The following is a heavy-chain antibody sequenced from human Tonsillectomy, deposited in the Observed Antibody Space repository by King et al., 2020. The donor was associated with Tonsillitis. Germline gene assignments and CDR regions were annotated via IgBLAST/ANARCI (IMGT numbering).Heavy chain of an antibody. D-gene: IGHD4-11*01. V-gene: IGHV4-61*01. J-gene: IGHJ5*02. CDR3: ARENDYLGATPLDP. Sequence: QLQASGPGLVKPSATLSLTCTVSGGSVSGSTYYWSWIRQPPGKGLEWIGYIYYSGSTNYNPSLKSRVTMSVDTSKNRFHLKLTSVTAADTAVYYCARENDYLGATPLDPWGQGTLVPVSS. CDR1: GGSVSGSTYY. CDR2: IYYSGST.